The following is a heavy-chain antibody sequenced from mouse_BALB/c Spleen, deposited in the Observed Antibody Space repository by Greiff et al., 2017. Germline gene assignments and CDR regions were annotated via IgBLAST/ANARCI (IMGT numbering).Heavy chain of an antibody. D-gene: IGHD2-4*01. CDR1: GYTFTSYW. CDR3: TRCDYDRGVGYYAMDY. V-gene: IGHV1-55*01. CDR2: IYPGSGST. Sequence: QVQLQQSGAELVRPGALVKLSCKASGYTFTSYWMHWVKQRPGQGLEWIGNIYPGSGSTNYDEKFKSKATLTVDTSSSTAYMQLSSLTSEDSAVYYCTRCDYDRGVGYYAMDYWGQGTSVTVSS. J-gene: IGHJ4*01.